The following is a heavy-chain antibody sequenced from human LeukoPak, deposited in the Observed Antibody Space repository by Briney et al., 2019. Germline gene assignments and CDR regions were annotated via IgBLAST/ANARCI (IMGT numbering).Heavy chain of an antibody. CDR3: SGGHYGP. Sequence: PGGSLRLSCAASGFTFSRDWVKWGRQFPGKGREWGVHIKAKTDRGATDYAVPVRDRFTISRDDSQSTLYIQMDSLKIEDTAVYYCSGGHYGPWGQGTLVTVSS. CDR2: IKAKTDRGAT. CDR1: GFTFSRDW. D-gene: IGHD3-10*01. J-gene: IGHJ5*02. V-gene: IGHV3-15*01.